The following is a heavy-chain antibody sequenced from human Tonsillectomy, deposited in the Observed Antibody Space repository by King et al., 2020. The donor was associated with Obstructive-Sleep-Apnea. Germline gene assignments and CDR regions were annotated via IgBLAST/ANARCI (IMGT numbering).Heavy chain of an antibody. D-gene: IGHD6-19*01. CDR2: IPNDGRNK. CDR1: GFTFNNYD. V-gene: IGHV3-30*18. CDR3: AKGPEGTKWLVDY. J-gene: IGHJ4*02. Sequence: VQLVESGGGVVQPGRSLRLSCAASGFTFNNYDMHWVRQAPGKGLAWVAIIPNDGRNKYLADSVKGRFTISRDNSKNTLYLQMNSLRPEDTAFYYCAKGPEGTKWLVDYWGQGTLVTVSS.